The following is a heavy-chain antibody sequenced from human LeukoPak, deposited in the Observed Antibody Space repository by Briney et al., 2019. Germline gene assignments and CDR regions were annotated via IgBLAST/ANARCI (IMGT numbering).Heavy chain of an antibody. V-gene: IGHV1-24*01. CDR2: FDPEDGET. CDR1: GYTPTELS. D-gene: IGHD3-10*01. Sequence: ASVKVSCKVSGYTPTELSMHWVRQAPGKGLEWMGGFDPEDGETIYAQKFQGRVTMTEDTSTDTAYMELSSLRSEDTAVYYCATDRVYYYGSGSYYRRGNYYYYYGMDVWGQGTTVTVSS. J-gene: IGHJ6*02. CDR3: ATDRVYYYGSGSYYRRGNYYYYYGMDV.